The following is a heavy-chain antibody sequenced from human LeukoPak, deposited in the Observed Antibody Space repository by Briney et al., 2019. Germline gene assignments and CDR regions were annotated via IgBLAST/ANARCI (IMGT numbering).Heavy chain of an antibody. J-gene: IGHJ3*02. V-gene: IGHV4-61*08. CDR1: GGSLTSSVYY. CDR3: ARDSASTGYMNAFDI. CDR2: IYYSGST. D-gene: IGHD3-22*01. Sequence: SETLSLTCTVSGGSLTSSVYYWSWVRQPPGKGLEYIVYIYYSGSTNYNPSLKSRVTISVDTSKNQFSLKLRSVTAAGTAVYYCARDSASTGYMNAFDIRGQGTMVTVSS.